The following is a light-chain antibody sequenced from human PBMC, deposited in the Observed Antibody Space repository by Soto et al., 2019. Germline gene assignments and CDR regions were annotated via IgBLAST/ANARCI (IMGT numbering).Light chain of an antibody. J-gene: IGKJ5*01. CDR1: QDIGNY. CDR3: QQLSSYPST. CDR2: DAS. V-gene: IGKV1-33*01. Sequence: DIHMTQSPSSVAASVVDSVTITCHASQDIGNYLNWYQQKPGKAPKLLIFDASNLESGVPSRFSGSGSGTEFTLTISSLQPEDFATYYCQQLSSYPSTFGQGTRLEIK.